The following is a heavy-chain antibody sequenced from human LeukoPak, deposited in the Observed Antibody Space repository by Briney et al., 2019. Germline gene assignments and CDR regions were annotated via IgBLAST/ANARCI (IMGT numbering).Heavy chain of an antibody. Sequence: GGSLRLSCAASGFTFSSYSMNWVRQAPGKGLEWVSSISSSSSYIYYADSVKGRFTISRDNSKNTLYLQMNSLRAEDTALYYCAKDFPLRGVITTYSFDYWGQGTLVTVSS. V-gene: IGHV3-21*01. CDR1: GFTFSSYS. D-gene: IGHD3-10*01. J-gene: IGHJ4*02. CDR2: ISSSSSYI. CDR3: AKDFPLRGVITTYSFDY.